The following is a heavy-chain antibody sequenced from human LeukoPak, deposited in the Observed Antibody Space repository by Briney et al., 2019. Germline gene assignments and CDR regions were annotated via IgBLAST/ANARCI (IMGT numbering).Heavy chain of an antibody. V-gene: IGHV3-30-3*01. J-gene: IGHJ5*02. CDR3: ARDWGSYCTNGVCPTNWFDP. CDR2: ISYDGSNK. D-gene: IGHD2-8*01. Sequence: GGSLRLSCAASGFIFRNLAMHWVRQAPGKGLEWVAVISYDGSNKYYADSVKGRFTISRDISKNTLYLQMNSLRAEDTAVYYCARDWGSYCTNGVCPTNWFDPWGQGTLVTVSS. CDR1: GFIFRNLA.